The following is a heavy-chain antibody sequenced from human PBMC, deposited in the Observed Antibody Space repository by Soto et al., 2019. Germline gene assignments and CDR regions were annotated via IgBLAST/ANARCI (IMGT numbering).Heavy chain of an antibody. CDR3: ASVNRPLATVQSFDY. D-gene: IGHD5-12*01. V-gene: IGHV1-46*01. CDR2: INPSGGST. CDR1: GYTFTSYY. J-gene: IGHJ4*02. Sequence: QVQLVQSGAEVKKPGASVKVSCKASGYTFTSYYMHWVRQAPGQGLEWMGIINPSGGSTSYAQKFQGRVTMTRDTSTSTVYMELSSLRSEDTAVYYCASVNRPLATVQSFDYWGQGTLVTVSS.